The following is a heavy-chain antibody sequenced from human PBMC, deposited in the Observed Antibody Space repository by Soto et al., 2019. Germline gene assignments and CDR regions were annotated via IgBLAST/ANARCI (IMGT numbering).Heavy chain of an antibody. D-gene: IGHD3-10*02. CDR2: VNPGDGST. Sequence: ASVKVSCKASGYTLTAYYIHWVRQAPGQGREWVGIVNPGDGSTRYAQMFQDRVTMMRDTSTSTIYMELSSLRSEDTAVYYCARSYVQNRPIDYWGQGTLVTVSS. J-gene: IGHJ4*02. CDR3: ARSYVQNRPIDY. CDR1: GYTLTAYY. V-gene: IGHV1-46*01.